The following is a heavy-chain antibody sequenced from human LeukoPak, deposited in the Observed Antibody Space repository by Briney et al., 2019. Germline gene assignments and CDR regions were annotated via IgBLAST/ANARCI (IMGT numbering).Heavy chain of an antibody. Sequence: RASVKVSCKASGYTFTGYYMHWVRQAPGQGLEWMGWINPNSGGTNYAQKFQGRVTMTRDTSISTAYMELSRLRSDDTAVYYCARSKAGYDFWSGYYYFDYWGQGTLVTVSS. CDR3: ARSKAGYDFWSGYYYFDY. J-gene: IGHJ4*02. CDR2: INPNSGGT. D-gene: IGHD3-3*01. V-gene: IGHV1-2*02. CDR1: GYTFTGYY.